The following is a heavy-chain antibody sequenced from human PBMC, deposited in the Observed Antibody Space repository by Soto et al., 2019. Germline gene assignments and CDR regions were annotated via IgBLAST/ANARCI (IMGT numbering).Heavy chain of an antibody. Sequence: SETLSLTCTVSGGSISPYSCSWIRQPPGKGLEWVGYIYYAGTTSYNPSLKSRVTISLETSKSQFSLRLSSVTAADTAVYYCAFHGKADTAIDTWGLGNVVTISA. CDR2: IYYAGTT. CDR3: AFHGKADTAIDT. J-gene: IGHJ5*01. D-gene: IGHD2-15*01. CDR1: GGSISPYS. V-gene: IGHV4-59*08.